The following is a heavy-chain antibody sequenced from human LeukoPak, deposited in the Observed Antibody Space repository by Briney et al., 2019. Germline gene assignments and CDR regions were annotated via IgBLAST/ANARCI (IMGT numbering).Heavy chain of an antibody. D-gene: IGHD3-22*01. Sequence: SVKVSCKASGGTFSSYAISWVRQAPAQGLEWMGGIIPIFGTANYAQKFQGKVTITADESTRTAYMELSSLRSEDTAVYYCARGWDYDSGGRPTAYVYWGQGTLVSVSS. CDR2: IIPIFGTA. V-gene: IGHV1-69*13. CDR3: ARGWDYDSGGRPTAYVY. J-gene: IGHJ4*02. CDR1: GGTFSSYA.